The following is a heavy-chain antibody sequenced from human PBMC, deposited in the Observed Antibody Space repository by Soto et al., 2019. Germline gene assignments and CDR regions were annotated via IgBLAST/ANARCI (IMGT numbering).Heavy chain of an antibody. J-gene: IGHJ3*02. V-gene: IGHV4-34*01. Sequence: SETLSLTCAVYGGSFSGYYWSWIRQPPGKGLEWIGEINHSGSTNYNPSLKSRVTISVDTSKNQFSLKLSSVTAADTAVYYCARGVRWKYQLRTHAGDPAFDIWGQGTMVTVSS. CDR3: ARGVRWKYQLRTHAGDPAFDI. D-gene: IGHD2-2*01. CDR2: INHSGST. CDR1: GGSFSGYY.